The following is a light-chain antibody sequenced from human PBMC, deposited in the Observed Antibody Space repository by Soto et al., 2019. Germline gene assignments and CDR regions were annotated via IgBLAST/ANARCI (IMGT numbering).Light chain of an antibody. CDR2: TVS. J-gene: IGKJ1*01. Sequence: EIVLTQSPGTLSLSPGDTATLSCRASQTISSNFLAWYQQKPGQAPRLLMYTVSTRATGIPDRFSGSGSGADFPPTIGGLETDDFAVYFCKQCGGLPWTFGQGTKGEI. CDR1: QTISSNF. V-gene: IGKV3-20*01. CDR3: KQCGGLPWT.